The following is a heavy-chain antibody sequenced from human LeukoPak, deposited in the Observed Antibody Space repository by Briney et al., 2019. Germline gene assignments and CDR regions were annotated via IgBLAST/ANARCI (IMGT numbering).Heavy chain of an antibody. CDR2: LYSGGST. D-gene: IGHD2-15*01. V-gene: IGHV3-66*01. CDR1: GFSFSTYA. J-gene: IGHJ3*02. Sequence: GGSLRLSCAASGFSFSTYAMSWVRQPPGKGLEWVSALYSGGSTYHADSVKGRFTISRDNSKNTLYLQMNSLRAEDTAVYYCARETIRYCSGGSCYSSSDAFDIWGQGTMVTVSS. CDR3: ARETIRYCSGGSCYSSSDAFDI.